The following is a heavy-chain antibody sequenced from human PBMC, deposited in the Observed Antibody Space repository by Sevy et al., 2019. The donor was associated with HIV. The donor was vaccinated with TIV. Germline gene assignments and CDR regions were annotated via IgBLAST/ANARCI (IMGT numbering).Heavy chain of an antibody. CDR2: ISGSGGST. CDR3: AKNLGVVVAATGHSASDI. CDR1: GFTFSSYA. J-gene: IGHJ3*02. V-gene: IGHV3-23*01. Sequence: GGSLRLSCAASGFTFSSYAMSWVRQAPGKGLEWVSAISGSGGSTYNADSVKGRFTISRDNSKNTLYLQMNSLRAEDTAVYYCAKNLGVVVAATGHSASDIWGQGTMVTVSS. D-gene: IGHD2-15*01.